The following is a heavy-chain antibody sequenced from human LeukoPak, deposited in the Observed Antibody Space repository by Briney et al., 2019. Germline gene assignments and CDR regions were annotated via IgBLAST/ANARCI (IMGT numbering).Heavy chain of an antibody. CDR2: INHSGST. CDR3: ARHLKSCTSCYGTFDY. J-gene: IGHJ4*02. V-gene: IGHV4-34*01. D-gene: IGHD2-2*01. Sequence: SETLSLTCAVYGGSFSGYYWSWIRQPPGKGLEWIGEINHSGSTNYNPSLKSRVTISVDTSKNQFSLKLSSVTAADTAVYYCARHLKSCTSCYGTFDYWGQGTLVTVSS. CDR1: GGSFSGYY.